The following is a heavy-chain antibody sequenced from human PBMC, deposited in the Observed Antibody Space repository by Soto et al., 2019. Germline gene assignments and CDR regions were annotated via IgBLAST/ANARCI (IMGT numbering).Heavy chain of an antibody. Sequence: PSETLSLTCTVSNDSIRSGTYYWAWIRQPPGRGLEWIGSLSYLGTTDYNPSLKSRVTISKDASKNQFSLKLTSMTAADTAVYYCATGRSDSGWYGKHFWGQGTLVTVSS. CDR2: LSYLGTT. D-gene: IGHD6-19*01. CDR3: ATGRSDSGWYGKHF. CDR1: NDSIRSGTYY. V-gene: IGHV4-39*01. J-gene: IGHJ4*02.